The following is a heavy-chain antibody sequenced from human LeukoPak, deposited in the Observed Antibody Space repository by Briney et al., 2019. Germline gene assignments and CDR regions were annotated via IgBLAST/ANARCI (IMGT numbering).Heavy chain of an antibody. J-gene: IGHJ4*02. Sequence: ASVKVSCKASGYTFTSYGISWVRQAPGQGLEWMGWISAHNGNTNYAQKFQGRVTMTTDTSTSTAYMELRSLRSDDTAVYYCARDARYYYGSGSGTSLDYWGQGTLVTVSS. CDR2: ISAHNGNT. V-gene: IGHV1-18*01. CDR1: GYTFTSYG. CDR3: ARDARYYYGSGSGTSLDY. D-gene: IGHD3-10*01.